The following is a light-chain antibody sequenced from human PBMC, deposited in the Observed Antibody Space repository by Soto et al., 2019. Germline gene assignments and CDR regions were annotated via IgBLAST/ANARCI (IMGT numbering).Light chain of an antibody. CDR3: QVWDTSNDHVV. V-gene: IGLV3-21*02. CDR1: NIASKS. CDR2: DDS. Sequence: SYELTQPPSVSVAPGQTARITCGGNNIASKSVHWYQHRPGQAPVLVVHDDSDRPSGIPERFSGSNSENTATLTITRVEAVDEVDYYCQVWDTSNDHVVFGGGTQLTVL. J-gene: IGLJ2*01.